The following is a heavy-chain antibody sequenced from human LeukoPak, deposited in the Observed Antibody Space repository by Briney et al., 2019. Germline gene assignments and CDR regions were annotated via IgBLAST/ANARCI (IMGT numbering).Heavy chain of an antibody. CDR1: GFTFSGSA. D-gene: IGHD3-10*01. Sequence: GGSLRLSCAASGFTFSGSAMHWVRQASGKGLEWVGRIRGKANNYATAYAASVKGRFTISRDDSKNTAYLQMNSLKTEDTAVYYCTRHCLGELSCRTYGMDVWGKGATVTVSS. J-gene: IGHJ6*04. V-gene: IGHV3-73*01. CDR2: IRGKANNYAT. CDR3: TRHCLGELSCRTYGMDV.